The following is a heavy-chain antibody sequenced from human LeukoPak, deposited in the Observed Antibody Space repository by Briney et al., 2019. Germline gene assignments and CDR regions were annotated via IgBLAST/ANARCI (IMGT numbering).Heavy chain of an antibody. J-gene: IGHJ4*02. Sequence: GGSLRLSGAASGFTFSSYAMSWVRQAPGKGLEWVSAISGSGGSTYYADSVKGRFTISRDNSKNTLYLQMNSLRAEDTAVYYCAKDRYCSSTSCYTFTFDYWGQGTLVTVSS. CDR1: GFTFSSYA. D-gene: IGHD2-2*02. CDR2: ISGSGGST. V-gene: IGHV3-23*01. CDR3: AKDRYCSSTSCYTFTFDY.